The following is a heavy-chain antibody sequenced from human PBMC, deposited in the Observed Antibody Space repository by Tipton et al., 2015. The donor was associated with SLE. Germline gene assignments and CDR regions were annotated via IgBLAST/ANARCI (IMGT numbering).Heavy chain of an antibody. CDR3: ASSIY. CDR2: INHSGST. V-gene: IGHV4-34*01. CDR1: GGSFSGYY. J-gene: IGHJ4*02. Sequence: TLSLTCAVYGGSFSGYYWSWIRQPPGKGLEWIGEINHSGSTYYNPSLKSRVTISVDTSKNQFSLKLSSVTAADTAVYYCASSIYWGQGTLVTVSS.